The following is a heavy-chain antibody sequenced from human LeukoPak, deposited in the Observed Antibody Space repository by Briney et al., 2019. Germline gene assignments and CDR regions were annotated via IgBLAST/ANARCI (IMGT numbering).Heavy chain of an antibody. CDR2: ISGSSSYT. Sequence: GGSLRLSCAASGFTFSDYYMSWIRQAPGKGLEWVSYISGSSSYTNYADSVKGRFTISRDNAKNSLYLQMNSLRAEDTAVYYCAREGGFYSSSWYFDYWGQGTLVTVSS. D-gene: IGHD6-13*01. J-gene: IGHJ4*02. CDR1: GFTFSDYY. CDR3: AREGGFYSSSWYFDY. V-gene: IGHV3-11*06.